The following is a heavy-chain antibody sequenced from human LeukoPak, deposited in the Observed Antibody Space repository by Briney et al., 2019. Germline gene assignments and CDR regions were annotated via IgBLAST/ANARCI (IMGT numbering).Heavy chain of an antibody. CDR2: ISSSSSYI. D-gene: IGHD3-9*01. CDR1: GFTFSSYS. Sequence: GGFMRLSWAASGFTFSSYSINWVRQTPGKGLEWVSSISSSSSYIYYADSVKGRFTISRDNAKNSLYLQMNSLRAEDTAVYYCARGGILTGLNDYWGQGTLVTVSS. J-gene: IGHJ4*02. CDR3: ARGGILTGLNDY. V-gene: IGHV3-21*01.